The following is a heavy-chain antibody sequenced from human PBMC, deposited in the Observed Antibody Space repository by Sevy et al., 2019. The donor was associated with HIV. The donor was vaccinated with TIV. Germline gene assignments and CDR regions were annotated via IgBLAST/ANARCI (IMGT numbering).Heavy chain of an antibody. D-gene: IGHD3-3*01. CDR1: GGSISSSSYY. Sequence: SETLSLTCTVSGGSISSSSYYWGWIRQPPGKGLEWIGSIYYSGSTYYNPSLKSRVTISVDTSKNQFSLMLSSVTAADTAVYYCARQRPYYDFWSGYLVGAAHYYYGMDVWGQGTTVTVSS. CDR2: IYYSGST. J-gene: IGHJ6*02. V-gene: IGHV4-39*01. CDR3: ARQRPYYDFWSGYLVGAAHYYYGMDV.